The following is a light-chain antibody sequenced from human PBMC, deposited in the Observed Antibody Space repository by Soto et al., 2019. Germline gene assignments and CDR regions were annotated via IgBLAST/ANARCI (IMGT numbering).Light chain of an antibody. Sequence: QSALTQPPSASGSAGQSVTISCTGSYSDVGRYDFVSWYQQHPGKAPKLTIYDVTKRPSGVPARFSGSKSGNTASLTASGLQAEDEAVYFCSSYAGFNQVIFGGGTKLTVL. CDR1: YSDVGRYDF. V-gene: IGLV2-8*01. J-gene: IGLJ2*01. CDR2: DVT. CDR3: SSYAGFNQVI.